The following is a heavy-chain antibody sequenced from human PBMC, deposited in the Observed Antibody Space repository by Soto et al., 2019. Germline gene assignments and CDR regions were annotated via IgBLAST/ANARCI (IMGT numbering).Heavy chain of an antibody. CDR1: GYTFTVYV. CDR3: ARDLYCISTSCYTFVYYYYYGMDV. Sequence: ASVKLSSKASGYTFTVYVLSWVRKAPGQGLEWMGWISAYNGNTNYAQKLQGRVTMTTDTSTSTAYMELRSLRSDDTAVYYCARDLYCISTSCYTFVYYYYYGMDVWGQGTTVTVSS. V-gene: IGHV1-18*01. J-gene: IGHJ6*02. D-gene: IGHD2-2*02. CDR2: ISAYNGNT.